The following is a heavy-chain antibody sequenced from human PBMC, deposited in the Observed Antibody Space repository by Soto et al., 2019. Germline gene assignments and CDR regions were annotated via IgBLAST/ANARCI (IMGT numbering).Heavy chain of an antibody. Sequence: QVQLQQWGAGLLKPSETLSLTCAVYGGSFSGYQWSWIRQTPGKGLEWIGEINDSGNINYNPSLKSRVNILQDTPTKQISLKLSSVTAADSAVYYCARGVILWFGELSRRGGYHYYMDVWGKGTTVTVSS. J-gene: IGHJ6*03. CDR2: INDSGNI. CDR3: ARGVILWFGELSRRGGYHYYMDV. V-gene: IGHV4-34*01. D-gene: IGHD3-10*01. CDR1: GGSFSGYQ.